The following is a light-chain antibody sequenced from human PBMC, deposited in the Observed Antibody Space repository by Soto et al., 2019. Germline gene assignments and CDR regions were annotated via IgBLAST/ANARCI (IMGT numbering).Light chain of an antibody. CDR2: EVT. J-gene: IGLJ3*02. CDR3: SSYTRSNTLV. Sequence: QSALTQPASVSGSPGQSITISCTGTSSDVGVYNYVSWYQQHPGKAPKLMIYEVTNRPSGASNRFSGSRSGNTASLTISGLQAEDEAEYYCSSYTRSNTLVFGGGTKLTVL. V-gene: IGLV2-14*01. CDR1: SSDVGVYNY.